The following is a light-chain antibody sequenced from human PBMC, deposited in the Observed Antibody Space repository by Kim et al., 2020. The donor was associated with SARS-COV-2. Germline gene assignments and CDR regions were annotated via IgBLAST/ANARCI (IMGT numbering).Light chain of an antibody. V-gene: IGKV2-30*01. J-gene: IGKJ3*01. CDR1: QRLVYSDGNTY. CDR2: KVS. CDR3: MQVTYWPFT. Sequence: LASITCRSSQRLVYSDGNTYLNWFHQRPGQSPRRLIYKVSNRDSWVPDRFSGSGAGTDFTLQISRVEAEDVVVYYYMQVTYWPFTFGPGTKVDIK.